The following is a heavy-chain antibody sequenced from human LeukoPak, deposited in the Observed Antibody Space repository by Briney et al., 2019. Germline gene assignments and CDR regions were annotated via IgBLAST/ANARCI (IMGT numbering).Heavy chain of an antibody. CDR3: ARNDHDILTGYYNYYFDY. CDR1: GGTFSSYA. CDR2: IIPIFGTA. D-gene: IGHD3-9*01. J-gene: IGHJ4*02. V-gene: IGHV1-69*06. Sequence: SVKVSCKASGGTFSSYAISWVRQAPGQGLEWMGGIIPIFGTANYAQKFQGRGTITADKSTSTAYMELSSLRSEDTAVYYCARNDHDILTGYYNYYFDYWGQGTLVTVSS.